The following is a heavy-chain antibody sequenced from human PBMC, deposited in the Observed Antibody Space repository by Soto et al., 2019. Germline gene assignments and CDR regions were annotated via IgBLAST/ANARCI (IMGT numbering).Heavy chain of an antibody. V-gene: IGHV4-30-4*01. CDR2: IYYSGST. CDR1: GGSISSGDYY. D-gene: IGHD6-19*01. Sequence: QVQLQESGPGLVKPSQTLSLTCTVSGGSISSGDYYWSWIRQPPGKGLEWIGYIYYSGSTYYNPSLTSRVTISVDTSKHQFSLKLSSVTAADPAVYYCARDNRGIAVAGDAFDIWGQGTMVTVSS. CDR3: ARDNRGIAVAGDAFDI. J-gene: IGHJ3*02.